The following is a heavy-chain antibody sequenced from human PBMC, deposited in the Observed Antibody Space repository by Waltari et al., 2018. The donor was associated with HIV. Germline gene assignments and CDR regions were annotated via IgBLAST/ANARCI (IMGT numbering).Heavy chain of an antibody. Sequence: QVQLQQWGAGLLKPSETLSLTCAVSGGSFSGYYWTWIRQPPGKGLEWIGEINHSGSTNYNPSLKSRVTISVDTSKNQFSLKLSSVTAADTAVYYCARGPHSSSWYYYGMDVWGQGTTVTVSS. CDR2: INHSGST. CDR1: GGSFSGYY. J-gene: IGHJ6*02. CDR3: ARGPHSSSWYYYGMDV. V-gene: IGHV4-34*01. D-gene: IGHD6-13*01.